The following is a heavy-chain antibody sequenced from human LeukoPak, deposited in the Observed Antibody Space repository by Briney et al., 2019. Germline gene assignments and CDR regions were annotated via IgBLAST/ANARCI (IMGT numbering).Heavy chain of an antibody. V-gene: IGHV3-64D*06. CDR3: VKDILDTAVEVY. Sequence: PGGSLRLSCSASGFTCSSYAMHWVRQGPGKGLEYVSGMTINGGNTYYADSVKGRFTISRDNSKNTLYLQMSSLRVEDTAVYYCVKDILDTAVEVYWGQGTLVTVSS. J-gene: IGHJ4*02. CDR2: MTINGGNT. CDR1: GFTCSSYA. D-gene: IGHD5-18*01.